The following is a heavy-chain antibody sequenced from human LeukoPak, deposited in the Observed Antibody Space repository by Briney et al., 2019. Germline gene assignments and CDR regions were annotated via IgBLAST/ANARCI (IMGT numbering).Heavy chain of an antibody. CDR1: GFTFNNYG. V-gene: IGHV3-30*18. J-gene: IGHJ4*02. CDR3: AKGPLRGTAAAIDY. CDR2: ISYDGRNI. Sequence: GGSLRLSCAASGFTFNNYGMHWVRQAPGKGLEWVAVISYDGRNIHYPDSVKGRFTISRDISTDTLWLQMDSLRTEDTAVYYCAKGPLRGTAAAIDYWGQGTLATVSS. D-gene: IGHD2-2*01.